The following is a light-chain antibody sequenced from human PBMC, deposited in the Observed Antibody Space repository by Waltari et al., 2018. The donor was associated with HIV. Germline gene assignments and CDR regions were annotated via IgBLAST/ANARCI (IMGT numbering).Light chain of an antibody. J-gene: IGLJ3*02. CDR1: SSNIGAGYD. V-gene: IGLV1-40*01. CDR3: QSHDRSLSGPWV. CDR2: SNS. Sequence: QSVLTQPPSVSGAPGQTVTISCDGSSSNIGAGYDVHWYKQVPGTSPKLVIYSNSNRPSGVPDRVSASKSGTAASLASTGRQAEDEAHYYCQSHDRSLSGPWVFGGGTKLTVL.